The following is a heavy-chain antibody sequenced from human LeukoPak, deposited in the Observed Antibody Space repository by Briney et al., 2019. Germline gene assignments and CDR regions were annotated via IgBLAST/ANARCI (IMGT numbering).Heavy chain of an antibody. D-gene: IGHD3-22*01. V-gene: IGHV4-34*01. Sequence: SETLSLTCAVYGGSLSGYYWSWVRQPPGKGLEWIGEINHSGSTNYNPSLKSRVTISLDTSKNQFSLKLTSVTAADTAVYYCARNLLYYYDSSVGFDYWGQGTLVTVSS. J-gene: IGHJ4*02. CDR2: INHSGST. CDR3: ARNLLYYYDSSVGFDY. CDR1: GGSLSGYY.